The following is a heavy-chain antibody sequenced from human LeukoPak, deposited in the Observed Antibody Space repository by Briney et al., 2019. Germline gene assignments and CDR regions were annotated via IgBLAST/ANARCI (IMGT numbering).Heavy chain of an antibody. CDR2: INTNTGNP. D-gene: IGHD4-23*01. V-gene: IGHV7-4-1*02. J-gene: IGHJ6*03. CDR1: GYIFNGYF. CDR3: ARPKLRWSAYYYMDV. Sequence: ASVKVSCKTSGYIFNGYFIHWVRQAPGQGLEWMGWINTNTGNPTYAQGFTGRFVFSLDTSVSTAYLQISSLKAEDTAVYYCARPKLRWSAYYYMDVWGKGTTVTVSS.